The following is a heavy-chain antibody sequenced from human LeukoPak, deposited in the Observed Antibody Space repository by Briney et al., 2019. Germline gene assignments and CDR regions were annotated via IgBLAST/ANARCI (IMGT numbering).Heavy chain of an antibody. Sequence: GGSLRLSCGASGFTFREKWMHWVRQAPGKGLAWVSHINRDGGLTNYADSVKGRFTISRDNARNTVYLQMSSLRVEDTAIYFCAREEHRLAEAGTSAFDLGGQGTLVTVSP. D-gene: IGHD6-13*01. CDR1: GFTFREKW. J-gene: IGHJ3*01. CDR3: AREEHRLAEAGTSAFDL. CDR2: INRDGGLT. V-gene: IGHV3-74*01.